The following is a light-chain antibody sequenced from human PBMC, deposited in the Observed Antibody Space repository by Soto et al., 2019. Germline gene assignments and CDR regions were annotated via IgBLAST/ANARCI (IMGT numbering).Light chain of an antibody. CDR2: AAS. J-gene: IGKJ4*01. CDR1: QGIRND. Sequence: AIPMTKSPSSLSASVGDRVTITCRASQGIRNDLGWYQQKPGKAPKLLIYAASSLQSGVPSRFSGSGSGTDFTLTISSLQPEDFATYYCLQDYNYPLTFGGWTKVEIK. V-gene: IGKV1-6*01. CDR3: LQDYNYPLT.